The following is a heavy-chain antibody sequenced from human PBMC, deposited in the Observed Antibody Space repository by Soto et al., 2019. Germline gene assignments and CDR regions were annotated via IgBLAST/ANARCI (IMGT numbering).Heavy chain of an antibody. CDR1: GFTFTSSA. Sequence: GASVKVSCKASGFTFTSSAVPWVRQARGQRLEWIGWIVVGSGNTKYAQKFQERVTITRDMSTSTAYMELSSLRSEDTAVYYCAAAPPFNWNAPLPHSYYYYYGMDVWGQGTTVTVSS. CDR2: IVVGSGNT. V-gene: IGHV1-58*01. J-gene: IGHJ6*02. D-gene: IGHD1-20*01. CDR3: AAAPPFNWNAPLPHSYYYYYGMDV.